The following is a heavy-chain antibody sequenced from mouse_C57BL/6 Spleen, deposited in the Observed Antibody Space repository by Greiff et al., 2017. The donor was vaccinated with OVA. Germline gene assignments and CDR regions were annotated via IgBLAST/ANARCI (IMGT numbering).Heavy chain of an antibody. Sequence: VQLQQSGPELVKPGASVKMSCKASGYTFTDYNMHWVKQSHGKSLEWIGYINPNNGGTSYNQKFKGKATLTVNKSSSTAYMELRSLTSEDSAVYYCARKTTVVAHPYYFDYWGQGTTLTVSS. J-gene: IGHJ2*01. CDR1: GYTFTDYN. CDR3: ARKTTVVAHPYYFDY. D-gene: IGHD1-1*01. V-gene: IGHV1-22*01. CDR2: INPNNGGT.